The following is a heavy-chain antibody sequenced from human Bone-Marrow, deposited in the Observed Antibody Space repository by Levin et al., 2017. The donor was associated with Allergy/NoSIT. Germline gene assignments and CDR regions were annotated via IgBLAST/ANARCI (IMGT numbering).Heavy chain of an antibody. D-gene: IGHD1-14*01. CDR1: GFTFSNYW. CDR2: ISSDGSGT. Sequence: GESLKISCAASGFTFSNYWMHWVRQAPGKGPVWVSHISSDGSGTSYAASVKGRFTISRDNAQNTLDLQMNSLRAEDTAVYYCARDDPGIGIDYWGQGTLVTVSS. J-gene: IGHJ4*02. V-gene: IGHV3-74*01. CDR3: ARDDPGIGIDY.